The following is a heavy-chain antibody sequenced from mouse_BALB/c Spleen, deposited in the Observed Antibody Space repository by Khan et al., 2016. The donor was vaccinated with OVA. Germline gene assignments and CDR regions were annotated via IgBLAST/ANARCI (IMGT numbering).Heavy chain of an antibody. CDR1: GFSLTSYG. CDR3: AKFTPDYYSMDY. V-gene: IGHV2-3*01. D-gene: IGHD1-1*01. J-gene: IGHJ4*01. CDR2: IWGDGSK. Sequence: QIQLVQSGPGLVAPSQSLSITCSISGFSLTSYGVNWVRQPPGKGLEWLGVIWGDGSKNYHSTLKSRLIITKDNSKRQVFLTLNSLQTDDTATYYCAKFTPDYYSMDYWGQGTSVTVSS.